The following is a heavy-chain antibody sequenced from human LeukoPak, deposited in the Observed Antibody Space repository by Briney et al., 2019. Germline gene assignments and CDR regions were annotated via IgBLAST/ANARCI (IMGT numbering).Heavy chain of an antibody. CDR2: IYYSGST. CDR3: ARAEMYGMDV. V-gene: IGHV4-59*01. Sequence: SETLSLTCSVSGGSISSYYWSWIRQPPGKGLEWIGYIYYSGSTNYNPSPKSRVTISVDTSKNQFSLKLSSVTAADTAVYYCARAEMYGMDVWGQGTTVTVSS. CDR1: GGSISSYY. J-gene: IGHJ6*02.